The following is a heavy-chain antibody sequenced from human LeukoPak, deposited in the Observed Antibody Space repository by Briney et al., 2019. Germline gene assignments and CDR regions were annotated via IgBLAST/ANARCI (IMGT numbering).Heavy chain of an antibody. CDR1: GGSISSGDYY. V-gene: IGHV4-30-4*08. J-gene: IGHJ4*02. D-gene: IGHD3-10*01. Sequence: SETLSLTWTVSGGSISSGDYYWSWIRQPPGKGLEWIGYIYYSGSTYYNPSLKSRVTISVDTSKNQFSLKLSSVTAADTAVYYCASITMVRGVNYWGQGTLVTVSS. CDR2: IYYSGST. CDR3: ASITMVRGVNY.